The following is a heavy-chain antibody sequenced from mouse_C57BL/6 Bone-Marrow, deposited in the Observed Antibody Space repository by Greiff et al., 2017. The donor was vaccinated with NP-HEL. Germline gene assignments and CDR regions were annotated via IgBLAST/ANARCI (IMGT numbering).Heavy chain of an antibody. Sequence: QVQLQQPGAELVMPGASVKLSCKASGYTFTSYWMHWVKQRPGQGLVWIGEIDPSDSYTNYNQKFKGKSTLTVDKSSSTAYMQLSSLTSEDSAVYYCARSGGYDSYWYFDVWGTGTTVTVSS. CDR3: ARSGGYDSYWYFDV. CDR2: IDPSDSYT. V-gene: IGHV1-69*01. CDR1: GYTFTSYW. J-gene: IGHJ1*03. D-gene: IGHD2-2*01.